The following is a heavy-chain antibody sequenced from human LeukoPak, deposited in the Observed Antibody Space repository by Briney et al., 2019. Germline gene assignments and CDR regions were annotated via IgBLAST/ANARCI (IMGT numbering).Heavy chain of an antibody. J-gene: IGHJ3*02. D-gene: IGHD3-3*01. Sequence: GGSLRLSCAASGFTVSSYYMTWVRQAPGKGLEWVSVIYTGGSTYYADSVKGRFSISRDNSKNTLYLQMNSLGAEDTAVYYCATSLVWSGYAFDIWGQGTMVTVSS. CDR2: IYTGGST. CDR3: ATSLVWSGYAFDI. V-gene: IGHV3-66*02. CDR1: GFTVSSYY.